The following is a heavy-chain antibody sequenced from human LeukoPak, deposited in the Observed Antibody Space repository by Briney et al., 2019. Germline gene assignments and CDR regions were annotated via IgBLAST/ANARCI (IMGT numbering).Heavy chain of an antibody. V-gene: IGHV3-23*01. CDR1: GFTFGSYA. CDR3: AKDSMTSRFGDYEE. CDR2: ISSSGGST. Sequence: GGSLRLSCTASGFTFGSYAMGWVRQAPGKGLQWVSSISSSGGSTYYADSVKGRFTTSRDNSKNTLHLQMNSLRVEDTAVYCCAKDSMTSRFGDYEEWGQGTLVTVSS. J-gene: IGHJ4*02. D-gene: IGHD4-17*01.